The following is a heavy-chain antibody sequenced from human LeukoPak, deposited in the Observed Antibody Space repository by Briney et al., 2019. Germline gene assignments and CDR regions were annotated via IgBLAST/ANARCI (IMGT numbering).Heavy chain of an antibody. D-gene: IGHD6-13*01. CDR1: GGSVSSGSYY. J-gene: IGHJ4*02. Sequence: SETLSLTCTVSGGSVSSGSYYWSWIRQPPGKGLEWIGYIYYSGSTNYNPSLKSRVTTSVDTSKNQFSLKLSSVTAADTAVYYCARQSSSWYGAFDYWGQGTLVTVSS. CDR3: ARQSSSWYGAFDY. CDR2: IYYSGST. V-gene: IGHV4-61*01.